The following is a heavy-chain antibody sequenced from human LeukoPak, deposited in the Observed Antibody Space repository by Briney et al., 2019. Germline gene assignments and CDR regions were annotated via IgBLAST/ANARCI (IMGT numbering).Heavy chain of an antibody. CDR1: GYTFTSYG. Sequence: GASVKVSCKASGYTFTSYGINWVRQATGQGLEWMGWMNPNSGNTGYAQKFQGRVIITRNTSISTAYMELSSLRSEDTAVYYCARARTAGATGYWFDPWGQGTLVTVSS. D-gene: IGHD1-26*01. CDR3: ARARTAGATGYWFDP. V-gene: IGHV1-8*03. CDR2: MNPNSGNT. J-gene: IGHJ5*02.